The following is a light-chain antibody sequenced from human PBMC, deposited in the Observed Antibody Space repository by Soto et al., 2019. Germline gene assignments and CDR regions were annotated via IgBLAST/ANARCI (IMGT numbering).Light chain of an antibody. CDR3: QQYGSSSYT. V-gene: IGKV3-20*01. CDR1: QSVSSSY. CDR2: GAS. J-gene: IGKJ2*01. Sequence: EIVLTQSPGTLSLFPGERATLSCRASQSVSSSYLAWYQQKPGQAPRLLIYGASSRATGIPDRFSGSGSGTDFTLTISRLEPEEFAVYYCQQYGSSSYTFGQGTKLEL.